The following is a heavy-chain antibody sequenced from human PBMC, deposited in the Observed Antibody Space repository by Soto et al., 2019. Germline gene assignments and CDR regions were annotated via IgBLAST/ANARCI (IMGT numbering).Heavy chain of an antibody. V-gene: IGHV4-59*01. J-gene: IGHJ3*01. CDR1: GGSISNYY. D-gene: IGHD2-2*01. CDR3: ARGQYQLLSLGDAFHF. Sequence: SETLSLTCTFSGGSISNYYWNWIRQPPGKGLEWIGHIYYSGNTNHNPSLESRVTISVDSSKNQFSLTLSSVTAADTAVYFCARGQYQLLSLGDAFHFWGQGTMVTVSS. CDR2: IYYSGNT.